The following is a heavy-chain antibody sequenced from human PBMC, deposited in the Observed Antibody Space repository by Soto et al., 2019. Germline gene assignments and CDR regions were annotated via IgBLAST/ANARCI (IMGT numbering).Heavy chain of an antibody. Sequence: ETLSLTCTVSGGSISSYYWSWIRQPPGKGLEWIGYIYYSGSTNYNPSLKSRVTISVDTSKNQFSLKLSSVTAADTAVYYCARYGGYGSGSDDYWGQGTLVTVSS. CDR3: ARYGGYGSGSDDY. CDR2: IYYSGST. D-gene: IGHD3-10*01. CDR1: GGSISSYY. J-gene: IGHJ4*02. V-gene: IGHV4-59*08.